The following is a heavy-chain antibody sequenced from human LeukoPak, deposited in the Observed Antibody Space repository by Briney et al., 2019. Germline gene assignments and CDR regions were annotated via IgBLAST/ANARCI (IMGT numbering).Heavy chain of an antibody. CDR3: ARRGSGNYYNVYYFDY. D-gene: IGHD3-10*01. J-gene: IGHJ4*02. CDR1: GSTFTDYY. V-gene: IGHV1-2*02. CDR2: INPNSGGT. Sequence: GASVKLSCKASGSTFTDYYIHGVRQAPGHGLEWMGWINPNSGGTNYAQKFQDRVTMTRDASISTAYMELTSLRSDDTALYYCARRGSGNYYNVYYFDYWSQGTLVTVSS.